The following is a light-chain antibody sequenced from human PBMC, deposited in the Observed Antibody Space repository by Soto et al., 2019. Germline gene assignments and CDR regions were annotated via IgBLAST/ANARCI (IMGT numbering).Light chain of an antibody. CDR2: KAS. V-gene: IGKV1-5*03. CDR3: QQCSGYSRT. Sequence: DIQRTQSPSTLSAAVGDRVTITCRASQSSSCWLAFYQQKPGEVPKLKIYKASSLETGIPSSFSDRGSETEFPLTVSRLQPDDVATYYCQQCSGYSRTLGHGTKVEIK. CDR1: QSSSCW. J-gene: IGKJ1*01.